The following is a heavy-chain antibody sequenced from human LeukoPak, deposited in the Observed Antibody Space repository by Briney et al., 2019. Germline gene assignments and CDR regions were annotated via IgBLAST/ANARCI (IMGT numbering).Heavy chain of an antibody. V-gene: IGHV3-30*18. Sequence: GGSLRLSCAASGFTFSSYGMHWVRQAPGKGLEWVAVISYDGSNKYYADSVKGRFTISRENSKNTLYLQMNSLRAEDTAVYYCAKVFYDILTGYLGGIDYWGQGTLVTVSS. D-gene: IGHD3-9*01. CDR3: AKVFYDILTGYLGGIDY. CDR1: GFTFSSYG. J-gene: IGHJ4*02. CDR2: ISYDGSNK.